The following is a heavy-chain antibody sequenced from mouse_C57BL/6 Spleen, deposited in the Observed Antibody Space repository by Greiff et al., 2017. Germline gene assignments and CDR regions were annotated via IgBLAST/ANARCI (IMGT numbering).Heavy chain of an antibody. V-gene: IGHV1-26*01. CDR3: ARSTVGYAMDD. D-gene: IGHD1-1*01. CDR2: INPNNGGT. J-gene: IGHJ4*01. Sequence: EVQLQQSGPELVKPGASVKISCKASGYTFTDYYMNWVKQSHGKSLEWIGDINPNNGGTSYNQKFKGKATLTVDKSSSTAYMELRSLTSEDSAVYYCARSTVGYAMDDWGQGTSVTVSS. CDR1: GYTFTDYY.